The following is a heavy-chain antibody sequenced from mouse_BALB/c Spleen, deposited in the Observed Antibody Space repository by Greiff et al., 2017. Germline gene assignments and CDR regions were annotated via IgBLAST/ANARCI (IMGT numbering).Heavy chain of an antibody. CDR1: GFNIKDYY. J-gene: IGHJ2*01. V-gene: IGHV14-1*02. Sequence: EVQLQESGAELVRPGALVKLSCKASGFNIKDYYMHWVKQRPEQGLEWIGWIDPENGNTIYDPKFQGKASITADTSSNTAYLQLSSLTSEDTAVYYCARGRSTMNFDYWGQGTTLTVSS. CDR3: ARGRSTMNFDY. D-gene: IGHD2-4*01. CDR2: IDPENGNT.